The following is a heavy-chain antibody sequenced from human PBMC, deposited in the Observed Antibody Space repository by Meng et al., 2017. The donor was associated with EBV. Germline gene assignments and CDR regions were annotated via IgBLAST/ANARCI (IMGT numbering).Heavy chain of an antibody. CDR2: LIRMSGAP. Sequence: VQLQQSGADVTKRASSVKASCTTFGATFIIDAVSWVRQAPGQGLEWMCRLIRMSGAPHYAQKFQDRITIIADESTSTHSMELNNLRFEDPAMYYCASESGRGFTPDYWGQGTLVTVSS. J-gene: IGHJ4*02. CDR1: GATFIIDA. CDR3: ASESGRGFTPDY. D-gene: IGHD3-10*01. V-gene: IGHV1-69*18.